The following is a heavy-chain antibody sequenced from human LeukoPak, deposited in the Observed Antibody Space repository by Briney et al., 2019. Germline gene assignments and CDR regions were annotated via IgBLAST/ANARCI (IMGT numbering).Heavy chain of an antibody. V-gene: IGHV3-23*01. Sequence: GGSLRLSCAASGFTFSSYSMNWVRQAPGKGLEWVSALIGSGGSTYYADSVKGRFTISRDNSKNTLYLQMNSLRAEDTAVYYCAKGSNYYYYYGMDVWGQGTTVTVSS. CDR2: LIGSGGST. J-gene: IGHJ6*02. CDR3: AKGSNYYYYYGMDV. CDR1: GFTFSSYS.